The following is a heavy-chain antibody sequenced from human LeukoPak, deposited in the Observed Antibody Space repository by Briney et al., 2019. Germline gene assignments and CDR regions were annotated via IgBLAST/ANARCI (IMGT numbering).Heavy chain of an antibody. CDR3: ARHQAAAGAGVVGATNYFDY. J-gene: IGHJ4*02. V-gene: IGHV4-59*08. CDR2: IYYSGST. Sequence: SETLSLTCTVSGGSISSYYWSWIRQPPGKGLEWIGYIYYSGSTNCNPSLKSRVTISVDTSKNQFSLKLSSVTAAGTAVYYCARHQAAAGAGVVGATNYFDYWGQGTLVTVSS. CDR1: GGSISSYY. D-gene: IGHD1-26*01.